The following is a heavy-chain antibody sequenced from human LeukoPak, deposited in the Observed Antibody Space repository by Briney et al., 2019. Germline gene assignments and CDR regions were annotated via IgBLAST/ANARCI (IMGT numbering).Heavy chain of an antibody. J-gene: IGHJ1*01. CDR1: RFTFDDYG. CDR2: MRNDGSNK. CDR3: AKANTGGGSNNLGYFHH. Sequence: GGSLRLSCAASRFTFDDYGMSWVRQAPGKGLEWVAFMRNDGSNKYYADSVRGRFTISRDNSKNTLYLQMNSLRAEDTAVYYCAKANTGGGSNNLGYFHHWGQGTLVTVSS. V-gene: IGHV3-30*02. D-gene: IGHD3-16*01.